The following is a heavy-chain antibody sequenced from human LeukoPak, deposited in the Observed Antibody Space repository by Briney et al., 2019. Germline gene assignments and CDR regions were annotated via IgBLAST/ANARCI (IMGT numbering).Heavy chain of an antibody. CDR3: AREYMDYYYYGMDV. J-gene: IGHJ6*02. D-gene: IGHD3-10*01. Sequence: GGSLRLSCAASGFTFSNYAMSWVRQAPGKGLEWVSVIYSGGSTYYADSVKGRFTISRDNSKNTLYLQMNSLRAEDTAVYYCAREYMDYYYYGMDVWGQGTTVTVSS. CDR1: GFTFSNYA. V-gene: IGHV3-53*01. CDR2: IYSGGST.